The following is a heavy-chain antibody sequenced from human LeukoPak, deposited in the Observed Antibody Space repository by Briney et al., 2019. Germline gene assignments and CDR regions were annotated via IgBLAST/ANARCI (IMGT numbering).Heavy chain of an antibody. V-gene: IGHV4-34*01. CDR2: INHSGST. CDR1: GGSFSGYY. D-gene: IGHD2-2*02. J-gene: IGHJ5*02. Sequence: PSETLSLTCAVYGGSFSGYYWSWIRQPPGKGLEWIGEINHSGSTNYNPSLKSRVTMSVDTPKNQFSLKLSSVTAADTAVYYCAREGCSSTSCHINGWFDPWGQGTLVTVSS. CDR3: AREGCSSTSCHINGWFDP.